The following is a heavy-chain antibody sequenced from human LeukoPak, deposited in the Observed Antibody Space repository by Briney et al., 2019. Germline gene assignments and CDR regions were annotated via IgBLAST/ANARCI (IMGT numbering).Heavy chain of an antibody. V-gene: IGHV3-21*04. CDR1: GFTFSSYS. CDR3: AKAFSLWFGLDY. CDR2: ISRSSSYI. Sequence: GGSLRLSCVASGFTFSSYSMNWVRQAPGKGLEWVSSISRSSSYINYADSLKGRFTISRDNAKNSLYLQMNSLRAEDTALYYCAKAFSLWFGLDYWGQGTLVTVSS. J-gene: IGHJ4*02. D-gene: IGHD3-10*01.